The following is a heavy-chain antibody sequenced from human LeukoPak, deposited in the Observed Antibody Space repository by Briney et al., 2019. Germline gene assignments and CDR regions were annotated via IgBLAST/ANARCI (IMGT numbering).Heavy chain of an antibody. V-gene: IGHV1-18*04. CDR1: GYTLTSYY. D-gene: IGHD4-23*01. J-gene: IGHJ4*02. CDR2: ISAYNGNT. Sequence: ASVKVSCKASGYTLTSYYMHWVRQAPGQGLEWMGWISAYNGNTNYAQKLQGRVTMTTDTSTSTAYMELRSLRSDDTAVYYCARDRGVVTPWYFDYWGQGTLVTVSS. CDR3: ARDRGVVTPWYFDY.